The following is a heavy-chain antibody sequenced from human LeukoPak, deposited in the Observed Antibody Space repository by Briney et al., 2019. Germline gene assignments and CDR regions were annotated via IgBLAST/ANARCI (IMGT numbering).Heavy chain of an antibody. CDR3: ARLAAYDFWSGYSPVSYYYYMDV. J-gene: IGHJ6*03. CDR1: GYSFTSYW. Sequence: GESLKISCKGSGYSFTSYWIGWVRQMPGKGLEWMGIIYPGESDTRYSPSFQGQVTISADKSISTAYLQWSSLKASDTAMYYCARLAAYDFWSGYSPVSYYYYMDVWGKGTTVTVSS. V-gene: IGHV5-51*01. D-gene: IGHD3-3*01. CDR2: IYPGESDT.